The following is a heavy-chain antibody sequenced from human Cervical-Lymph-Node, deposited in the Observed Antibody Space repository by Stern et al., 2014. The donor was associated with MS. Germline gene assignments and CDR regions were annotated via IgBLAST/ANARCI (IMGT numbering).Heavy chain of an antibody. D-gene: IGHD1-26*01. CDR1: GGTLISYP. CDR2: IMPSLGTS. Sequence: VQLVESGAEVKKPGSSVKVSCQASGGTLISYPISWVRQAPGKGLEWLGGIMPSLGTSNYAHKFQGRVTITADESTTTIYMELRSLKSEDTAVYYCARHLGSHESGWFDPWGQGTLVTVSS. V-gene: IGHV1-69*01. CDR3: ARHLGSHESGWFDP. J-gene: IGHJ5*02.